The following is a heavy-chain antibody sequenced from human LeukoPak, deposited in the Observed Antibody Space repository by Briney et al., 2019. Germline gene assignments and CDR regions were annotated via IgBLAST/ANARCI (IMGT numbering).Heavy chain of an antibody. J-gene: IGHJ4*02. CDR1: RGTFSSYA. Sequence: GASVKVSCKASRGTFSSYAISWVRQAPGQGLERMGGIIPIFGTANYAQKFQGRVTITADESTSTAYMELSSLRSEDTAVYYCARSYHGYSSQDYWGQGTLVTVSS. CDR2: IIPIFGTA. CDR3: ARSYHGYSSQDY. D-gene: IGHD5-12*01. V-gene: IGHV1-69*13.